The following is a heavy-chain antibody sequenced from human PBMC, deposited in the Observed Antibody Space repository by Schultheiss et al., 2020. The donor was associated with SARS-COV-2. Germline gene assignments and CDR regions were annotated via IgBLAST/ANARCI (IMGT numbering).Heavy chain of an antibody. CDR1: GGSVSSSSHY. D-gene: IGHD3-10*01. CDR2: IYYSGST. CDR3: AGAYYYGSGSHKSDYYYYGMDV. Sequence: SETLSLTCTVSGGSVSSSSHYWSWIRQPPGKGLEWIGYIYYSGSTNYNPSLKSRVTISVDTSKNQFSLKLSSVTAADTAVYYCAGAYYYGSGSHKSDYYYYGMDVWGQGTTVTVSS. V-gene: IGHV4-61*01. J-gene: IGHJ6*02.